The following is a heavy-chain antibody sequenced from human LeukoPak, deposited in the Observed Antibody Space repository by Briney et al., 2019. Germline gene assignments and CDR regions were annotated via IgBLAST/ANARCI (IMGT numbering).Heavy chain of an antibody. CDR3: ARDQSLGYCSSTSCYASDY. D-gene: IGHD2-2*01. CDR1: GGSISSYY. V-gene: IGHV4-4*07. Sequence: PSETLSLTCTVSGGSISSYYWSWIRQPAGKGLEWIGRIYTSGSTNYNPSLKSRVTMSVDTSKNQYTLKLSSVTAADTAVYYGARDQSLGYCSSTSCYASDYWGQGTLVTVSS. J-gene: IGHJ4*02. CDR2: IYTSGST.